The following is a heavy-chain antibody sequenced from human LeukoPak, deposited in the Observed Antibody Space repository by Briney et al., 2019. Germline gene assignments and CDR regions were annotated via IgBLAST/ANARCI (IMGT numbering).Heavy chain of an antibody. J-gene: IGHJ4*02. CDR2: IRYDGNNK. CDR3: AKKGRFLEWLLSDEFDY. Sequence: PGGSLRLSCAASGFTFSTYGMHWVRQAPGKGLEWVAFIRYDGNNKYYADFVKGRFTISRDNSKNTLYLHMNSLRTEDTAVYYCAKKGRFLEWLLSDEFDYWGQGTLVTVSS. V-gene: IGHV3-30*02. D-gene: IGHD3-3*01. CDR1: GFTFSTYG.